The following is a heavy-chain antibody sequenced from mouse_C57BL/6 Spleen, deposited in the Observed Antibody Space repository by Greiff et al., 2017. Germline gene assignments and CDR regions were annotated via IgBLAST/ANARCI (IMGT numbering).Heavy chain of an antibody. D-gene: IGHD2-4*01. CDR2: ISDGGSYT. J-gene: IGHJ2*01. Sequence: EVKVEESGGGLVKPGGSLKLSCAASGFTFSSYAMSWVRQTPEKRLEWVATISDGGSYTYYPDNVKGRFTISRDNAKNNLYLQMSHLKSEDTAMYYCARDPIYYDYDGYFDYWGQGTTLTVSS. CDR1: GFTFSSYA. CDR3: ARDPIYYDYDGYFDY. V-gene: IGHV5-4*01.